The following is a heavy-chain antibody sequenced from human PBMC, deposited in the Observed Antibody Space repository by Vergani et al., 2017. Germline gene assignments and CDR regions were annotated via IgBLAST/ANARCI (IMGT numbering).Heavy chain of an antibody. Sequence: EVQLVESGGGLVQPGGSLRLSCAASGFTFIMHAMSWVRQAPGKGLEWVSTLSASDRRTHYADSVKGRFTISRDISKNTLYLQMKSLRPEDTAVYYCAKEGGGYCSGGTCYPEYWGQGTLVIVSS. J-gene: IGHJ4*02. CDR2: LSASDRRT. CDR1: GFTFIMHA. CDR3: AKEGGGYCSGGTCYPEY. D-gene: IGHD2-15*01. V-gene: IGHV3-23*04.